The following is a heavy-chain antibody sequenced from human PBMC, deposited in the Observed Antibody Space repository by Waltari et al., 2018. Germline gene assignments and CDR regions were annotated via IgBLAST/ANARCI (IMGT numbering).Heavy chain of an antibody. D-gene: IGHD2-2*01. CDR3: ARWNTSPKWFDY. CDR2: IKQDGSEK. CDR1: GFTFGSYW. V-gene: IGHV3-7*01. Sequence: VQLVESGGGLVQPGRSLTLSCAASGFTFGSYWMSWVRQAPGKGPEWVANIKQDGSEKYYVDSVKGRFTISRDNAKNSLYLQMNSLRAEDTAVYYCARWNTSPKWFDYWGQGTLVTVSS. J-gene: IGHJ4*02.